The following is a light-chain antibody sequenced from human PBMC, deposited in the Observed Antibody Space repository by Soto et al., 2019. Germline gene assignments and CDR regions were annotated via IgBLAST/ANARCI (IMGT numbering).Light chain of an antibody. Sequence: QSVLTQAPSASGTPGQRVTISCSGSSSNIGSNTVSWYQQVPGTAPKLLIYSNDQRPSGAPDRFSGSKSGTSASLAIGGLQSEDEADYYCAAWDDSLNGWVFGGGTKLTVL. J-gene: IGLJ3*02. CDR2: SND. CDR3: AAWDDSLNGWV. CDR1: SSNIGSNT. V-gene: IGLV1-44*01.